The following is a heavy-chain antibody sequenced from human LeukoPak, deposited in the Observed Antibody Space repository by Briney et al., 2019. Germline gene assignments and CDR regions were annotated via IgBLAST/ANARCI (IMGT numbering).Heavy chain of an antibody. J-gene: IGHJ4*02. CDR3: AKREVRLRYFDY. CDR2: VSGSGGTT. D-gene: IGHD3-10*01. V-gene: IGHV3-23*01. Sequence: PGGSLRLSCAASGFTFSTYWMHWVRLAPGKGLEWVSAVSGSGGTTYYADSVKGRFTISRDNSRNTLYLQMNSLRAEDTALYYCAKREVRLRYFDYWGQGTLVTVSS. CDR1: GFTFSTYW.